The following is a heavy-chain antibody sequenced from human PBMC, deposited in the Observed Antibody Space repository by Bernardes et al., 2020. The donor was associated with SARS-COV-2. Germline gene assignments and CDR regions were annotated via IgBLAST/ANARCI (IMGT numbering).Heavy chain of an antibody. D-gene: IGHD3-3*01. V-gene: IGHV3-48*03. Sequence: GGSLRLSCAASGFTFSTYEMNWVRQAPGKGLEWVSFIGSSGSSTYYADSVKGRFTISRDNTKNSLYLQVNSLRAEDTAVYYCIMGILEWGDYWGQGTLVTVSS. CDR3: IMGILEWGDY. CDR2: IGSSGSST. J-gene: IGHJ4*02. CDR1: GFTFSTYE.